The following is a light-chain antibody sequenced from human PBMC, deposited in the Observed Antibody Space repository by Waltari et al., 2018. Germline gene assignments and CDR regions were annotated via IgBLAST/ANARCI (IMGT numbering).Light chain of an antibody. CDR2: GVN. V-gene: IGLV2-23*02. Sequence: QSALTQPASVSGSRGQSITISCTGSSSDIGSYNVVSWYQHHPGKAPKLLIYGVNNRPSGVSNRFSGSKSGNTASLTISGLLAEDEADYYCSSYAGSVVFGGGTKLTVL. J-gene: IGLJ3*02. CDR1: SSDIGSYNV. CDR3: SSYAGSVV.